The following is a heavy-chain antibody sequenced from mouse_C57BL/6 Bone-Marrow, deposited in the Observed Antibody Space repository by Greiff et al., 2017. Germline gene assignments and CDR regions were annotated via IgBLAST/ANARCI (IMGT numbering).Heavy chain of an antibody. J-gene: IGHJ2*01. CDR2: LGPGSGST. CDR3: AIIDY. CDR1: GYTFTDYY. Sequence: VQLQQSGAELVKPGASVKISCKASGYTFTDYYINWVKQRPGQRLEWIGKLGPGSGSTYYNEKFKGKATLTADKSSSTAYMQLSSLTSEDSAVYFWAIIDYWGQGTTLTVSS. V-gene: IGHV1-77*01.